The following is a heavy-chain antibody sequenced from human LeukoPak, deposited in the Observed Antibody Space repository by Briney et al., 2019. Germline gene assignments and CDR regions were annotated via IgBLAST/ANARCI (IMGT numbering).Heavy chain of an antibody. CDR1: GYSIGSDYH. CDR2: IYHTGTT. CDR3: ASPSDYSFF. V-gene: IGHV4-38-2*01. D-gene: IGHD4-11*01. Sequence: PSETLSLTCAVSGYSIGSDYHWGWIRQPPGKGLEWIGSIYHTGTTYYNPSLKSRVTISLDTSKNQFSLRLSSVTAADTAVYYCASPSDYSFFWGQGILVTVSS. J-gene: IGHJ4*02.